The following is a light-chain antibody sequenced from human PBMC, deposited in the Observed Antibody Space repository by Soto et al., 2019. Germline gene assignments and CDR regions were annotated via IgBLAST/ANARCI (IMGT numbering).Light chain of an antibody. CDR1: SSNIGTNT. Sequence: QSVLTQPPSASGTPGQRVTISCSGTSSNIGTNTVHWYQQLPGTAPKLLIYSNHQRPSGVPDRFSGSKSGTSASLAISGLQSEDEADYFCAAWDDSLNGVVFGGGTKVTVL. J-gene: IGLJ2*01. V-gene: IGLV1-44*01. CDR3: AAWDDSLNGVV. CDR2: SNH.